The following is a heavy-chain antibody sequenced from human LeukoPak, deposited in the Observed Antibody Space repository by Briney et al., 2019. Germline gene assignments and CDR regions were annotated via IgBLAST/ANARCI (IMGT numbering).Heavy chain of an antibody. CDR2: LSGNGAKT. V-gene: IGHV3-23*01. D-gene: IGHD3-16*01. Sequence: GGSLRLSCATSGFTFSNAWMNWVSQAPGRGLEWVSALSGNGAKTFYADSVKGRFTISRDNSKNTMYLQMNSLRAEDTAIYYCAKDLHWGLDYWGQGILITVSS. CDR1: GFTFSNAW. J-gene: IGHJ4*02. CDR3: AKDLHWGLDY.